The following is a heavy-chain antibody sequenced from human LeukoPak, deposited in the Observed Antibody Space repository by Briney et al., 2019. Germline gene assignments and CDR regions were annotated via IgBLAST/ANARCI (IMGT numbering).Heavy chain of an antibody. CDR3: AIQLERLYLYAFDI. J-gene: IGHJ3*02. Sequence: PSETLSLTCAVYGGSFSGDYWSWIRQPPGKGLECIGEINHSGSTNYNPSLKSRVTISVDTSKNQFSLKLSPVTAADTAVYYCAIQLERLYLYAFDIWGQGTMVTVSS. D-gene: IGHD1-1*01. V-gene: IGHV4-34*01. CDR1: GGSFSGDY. CDR2: INHSGST.